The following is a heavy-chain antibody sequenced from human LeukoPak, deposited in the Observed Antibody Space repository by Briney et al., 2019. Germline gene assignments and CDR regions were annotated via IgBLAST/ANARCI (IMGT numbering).Heavy chain of an antibody. CDR1: GGTFSSYA. J-gene: IGHJ4*02. D-gene: IGHD2-21*02. V-gene: IGHV1-69*06. Sequence: SVKVSCKASGGTFSSYAISWVRQAPGQGLEWMGGIIPIFGTANYAQKFQGRVTITADKSTSTAYMELSSLRSEDTAVYYCARVPDPRYCGGDCYSPGQLGNDYWGQGTLVTVSS. CDR3: ARVPDPRYCGGDCYSPGQLGNDY. CDR2: IIPIFGTA.